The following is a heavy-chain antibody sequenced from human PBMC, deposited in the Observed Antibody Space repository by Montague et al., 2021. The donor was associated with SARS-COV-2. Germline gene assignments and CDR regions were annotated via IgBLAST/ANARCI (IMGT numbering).Heavy chain of an antibody. V-gene: IGHV3-30*04. CDR1: GFAFNGYA. CDR2: ISYEGSMK. D-gene: IGHD3-9*01. J-gene: IGHJ4*02. Sequence: SLRLSCAASGFAFNGYALHWVRQAPGQGLEWVALISYEGSMKFYADSVKGRFTISRDSSKNTLYLDMNNLSPEDTAVCYCARPPSLHAFHLNGFYSLASWGRGTLVTVSS. CDR3: ARPPSLHAFHLNGFYSLAS.